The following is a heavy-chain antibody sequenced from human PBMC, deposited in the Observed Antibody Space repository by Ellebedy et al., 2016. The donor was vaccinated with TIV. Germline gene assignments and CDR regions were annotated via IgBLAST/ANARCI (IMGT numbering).Heavy chain of an antibody. CDR2: ISSSGSTI. J-gene: IGHJ4*02. D-gene: IGHD2-21*02. V-gene: IGHV3-48*03. CDR3: VAPYCGGDCYSLGY. CDR1: GFTFSSYE. Sequence: GESLKISCAASGFTFSSYEMNWVRQAPGKGLEWVSYISSSGSTIYYADSVKGRFTISRDNAKNSLYLQMNSLRAEDTAVYYCVAPYCGGDCYSLGYWGQGTLVTVSS.